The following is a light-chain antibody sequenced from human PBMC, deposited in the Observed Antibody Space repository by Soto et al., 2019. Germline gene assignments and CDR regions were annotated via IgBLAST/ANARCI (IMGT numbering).Light chain of an antibody. V-gene: IGLV2-14*01. Sequence: QSALTQPASVSGSPGQSITISCTGTSSDVGGYNYVSWYQQHPGKAPKHMVYEVSNRPSGVSNRFSGSKSGNTASLTISGRQAEDEADYYCSSFTRSNTFVFGAGTKLTVL. CDR3: SSFTRSNTFV. CDR2: EVS. CDR1: SSDVGGYNY. J-gene: IGLJ1*01.